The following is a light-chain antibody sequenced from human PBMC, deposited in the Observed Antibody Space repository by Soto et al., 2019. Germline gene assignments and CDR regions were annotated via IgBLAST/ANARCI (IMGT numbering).Light chain of an antibody. CDR1: QSILYSSNNKNY. CDR2: WAS. J-gene: IGKJ2*01. V-gene: IGKV4-1*01. Sequence: DIVMTQSPDSLVVSLGERATINCKSSQSILYSSNNKNYLAWYQQKPGQPPKLLIYWASIRESGVPDRFSGSGSGTDFTLSISSLQAEDVAVYYCQRYYGTPYTFGQGTKLEIK. CDR3: QRYYGTPYT.